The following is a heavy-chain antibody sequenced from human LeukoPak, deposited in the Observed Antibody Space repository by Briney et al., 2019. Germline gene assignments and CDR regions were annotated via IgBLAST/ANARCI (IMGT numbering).Heavy chain of an antibody. Sequence: ASVKVSCKASGYTFTSYAMHWVRQAPGQRLEWMGWINAGNGNTKYSQEFQGRVTMTTDTSTSTAYMELRSLRSDDTAVYYCARDLAPSYYDSSGYYPDYWGQGTLVTVSS. CDR3: ARDLAPSYYDSSGYYPDY. V-gene: IGHV1-3*01. CDR1: GYTFTSYA. CDR2: INAGNGNT. J-gene: IGHJ4*02. D-gene: IGHD3-22*01.